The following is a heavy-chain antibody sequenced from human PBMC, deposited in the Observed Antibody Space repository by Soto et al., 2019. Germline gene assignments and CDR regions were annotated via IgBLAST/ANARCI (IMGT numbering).Heavy chain of an antibody. J-gene: IGHJ1*01. CDR1: GFTFSSYA. Sequence: QVQLVESGGGVVQPGRSLRLSCAASGFTFSSYAMHWVRQAPGKGLEWVAVISYDGSNKYYADSVKGRFTISRDNSKNTLYLQMNSLRAEDTAVYYCARGVEPAATTFQHWGQGTLVTVSS. CDR2: ISYDGSNK. D-gene: IGHD2-2*01. CDR3: ARGVEPAATTFQH. V-gene: IGHV3-30-3*01.